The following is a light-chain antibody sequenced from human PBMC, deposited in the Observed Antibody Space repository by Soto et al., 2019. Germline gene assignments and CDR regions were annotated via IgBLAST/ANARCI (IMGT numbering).Light chain of an antibody. J-gene: IGKJ1*01. CDR3: QQYGRSPRT. CDR2: GAS. CDR1: QSVSSSY. V-gene: IGKV3-20*01. Sequence: EIVLTQSPGTLSLSPGERAPLSCRASQSVSSSYLAWYQQKPGQAPRLLIYGASSRATGLPDRFSGSGSGTDFTLTISRLEPEEFAVYYCQQYGRSPRTFGQGTKVEIK.